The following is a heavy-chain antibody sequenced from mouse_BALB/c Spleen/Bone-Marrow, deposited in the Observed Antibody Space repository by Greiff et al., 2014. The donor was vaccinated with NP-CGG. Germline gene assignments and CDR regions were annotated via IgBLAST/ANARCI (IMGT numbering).Heavy chain of an antibody. CDR3: ARITTATGAMDY. V-gene: IGHV2-9*02. D-gene: IGHD1-2*01. CDR2: IWADGST. J-gene: IGHJ4*01. Sequence: QVQLQQSGPGLVAPSQSLSITCTVSGFSLTSYGVHWVRQPPGKGLEWLGVIWADGSTNYNSALTSRMSIRKDNSKSQVFLKMNSLQTDDTAMYYCARITTATGAMDYWGQGTSVTVSS. CDR1: GFSLTSYG.